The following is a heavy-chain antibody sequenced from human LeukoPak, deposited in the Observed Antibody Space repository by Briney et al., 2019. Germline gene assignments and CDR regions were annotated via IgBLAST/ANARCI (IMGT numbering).Heavy chain of an antibody. J-gene: IGHJ4*02. CDR3: ARSYYYYGSGSHYDY. CDR1: GFTFSNYA. Sequence: TGGSLRLSCAASGFTFSNYAMHWVRQAPGKGLEWVAVISSDGSNKYYADSVKGRFTISRDNSKNTLYLQMNSLRAEDTAVSYCARSYYYYGSGSHYDYWGQGTLVTVSS. CDR2: ISSDGSNK. V-gene: IGHV3-30-3*01. D-gene: IGHD3-10*01.